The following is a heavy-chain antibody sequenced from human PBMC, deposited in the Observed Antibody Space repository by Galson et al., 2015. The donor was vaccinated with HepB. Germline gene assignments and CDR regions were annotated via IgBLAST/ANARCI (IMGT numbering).Heavy chain of an antibody. CDR1: GASISSYY. CDR2: IYYSGST. D-gene: IGHD3-22*01. Sequence: ETLSLTCTVSGASISSYYWSWIRQPPGEGLEGIGYIYYSGSTNYNPSLKSRVTISVDTTKNQFSLKLSSVTAADTAVYYCARHPRYYYDSSGYSNWFDPWGQGTLVTVSS. CDR3: ARHPRYYYDSSGYSNWFDP. J-gene: IGHJ5*02. V-gene: IGHV4-59*08.